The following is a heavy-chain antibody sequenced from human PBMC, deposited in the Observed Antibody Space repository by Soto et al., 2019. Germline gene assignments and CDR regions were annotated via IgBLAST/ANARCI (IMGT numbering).Heavy chain of an antibody. CDR1: GYSFTNYW. D-gene: IGHD1-26*01. CDR3: ATFSGSYSNAFDI. CDR2: IYPGDSDT. V-gene: IGHV5-51*01. J-gene: IGHJ3*02. Sequence: PGESLKISCKGSGYSFTNYWIGWVRQMPGKGLEWMGIIYPGDSDTRYSPSFQGQVTISADKSITTAHLQWSSLKASDTAMYYCATFSGSYSNAFDIWGQGTMVTVSS.